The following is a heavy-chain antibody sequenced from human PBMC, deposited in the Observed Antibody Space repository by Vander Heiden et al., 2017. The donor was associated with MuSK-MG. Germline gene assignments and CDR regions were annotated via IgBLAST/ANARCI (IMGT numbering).Heavy chain of an antibody. CDR2: ISGSGGST. D-gene: IGHD3-10*01. Sequence: EVQLLESGGGLVQPGGSLRLSCAASGLTFSSYAMSWVRQAPGKGLEWVSAISGSGGSTYYADSVKGRFTISRDNSKNTLYLQMNSMRAEDTAVYYCAKEWRHDSGSYCDYWGQGTLVTVSS. CDR3: AKEWRHDSGSYCDY. J-gene: IGHJ4*02. V-gene: IGHV3-23*01. CDR1: GLTFSSYA.